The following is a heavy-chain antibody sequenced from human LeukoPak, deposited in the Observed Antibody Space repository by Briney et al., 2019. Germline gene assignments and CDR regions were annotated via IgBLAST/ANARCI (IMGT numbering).Heavy chain of an antibody. V-gene: IGHV4-59*08. D-gene: IGHD5-24*01. CDR2: IYYSGST. Sequence: SETLSLTCTVSGGSIGFYFWSWIRQSAGKGLEWIGYIYYSGSTKYNPSLKSRVTISVDTSKNQFSLKLSSVTAADTAVYYCARGARAGYNLEPFDYWGQGTLVTVSS. J-gene: IGHJ4*02. CDR3: ARGARAGYNLEPFDY. CDR1: GGSIGFYF.